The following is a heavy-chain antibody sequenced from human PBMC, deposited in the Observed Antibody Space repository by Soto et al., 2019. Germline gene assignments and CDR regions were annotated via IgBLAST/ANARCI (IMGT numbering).Heavy chain of an antibody. Sequence: SVKVSCKASGGTFSSYAISWVRQAPGQGLEWMGGIIPIFGTANYAQKFQGRVTITADESTSTAYMELSSLRSEDTAVYYCASAAAGIAAADYGMDVWGQGTTVTVSS. CDR1: GGTFSSYA. CDR3: ASAAAGIAAADYGMDV. D-gene: IGHD6-13*01. V-gene: IGHV1-69*13. J-gene: IGHJ6*02. CDR2: IIPIFGTA.